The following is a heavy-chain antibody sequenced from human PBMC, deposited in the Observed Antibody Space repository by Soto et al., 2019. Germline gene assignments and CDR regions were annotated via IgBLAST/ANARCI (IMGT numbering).Heavy chain of an antibody. Sequence: QITLNESGPTQVKPRQTLTLTCTFSGFSLTTSGVGVGWIRQSPGKAPEWLALIYWDDDKRYSPSLKSRLTITKDTSKNPVVLTMADLDPADTATYFCWHRVLRTVFGLVTTTAIYFDFWGQGTPVAVSS. J-gene: IGHJ4*02. D-gene: IGHD3-3*01. CDR3: WHRVLRTVFGLVTTTAIYFDF. CDR1: GFSLTTSGVG. CDR2: IYWDDDK. V-gene: IGHV2-5*02.